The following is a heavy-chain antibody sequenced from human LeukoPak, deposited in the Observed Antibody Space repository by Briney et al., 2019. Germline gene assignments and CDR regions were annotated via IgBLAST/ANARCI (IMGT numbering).Heavy chain of an antibody. CDR1: GDSVSSNSAT. CDR2: TYYRSKWYN. V-gene: IGHV6-1*01. J-gene: IGHJ4*02. D-gene: IGHD6-13*01. CDR3: ARVHLKAEQHLVPFDY. Sequence: SQTLSFTCDISGDSVSSNSATWNWIRQSPSRGLEWLGRTYYRSKWYNDYAVTVKSRITINPDTSKNQFSLQLNSVTPEDTAVYYCARVHLKAEQHLVPFDYWGQGALVTVSS.